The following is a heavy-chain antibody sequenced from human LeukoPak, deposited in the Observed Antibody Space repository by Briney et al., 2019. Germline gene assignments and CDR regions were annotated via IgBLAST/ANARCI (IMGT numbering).Heavy chain of an antibody. Sequence: GGSLRLSCAASGFTVSSNYMSWVRQAPGKGLEWVSVIYSGGSTYYADSVEGRFTVSRDNVKNSLYLQMNSLRADDTAVYYCARDFRSTSWYIGDYWGQGDQVTVSS. CDR3: ARDFRSTSWYIGDY. D-gene: IGHD6-13*01. CDR2: IYSGGST. V-gene: IGHV3-66*01. CDR1: GFTVSSNY. J-gene: IGHJ4*02.